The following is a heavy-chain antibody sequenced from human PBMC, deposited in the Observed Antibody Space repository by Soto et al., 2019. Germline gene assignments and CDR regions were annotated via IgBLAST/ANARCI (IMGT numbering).Heavy chain of an antibody. Sequence: QVQLVQSGAEVKKPGSSVKVSCKASGGTFSSYAISWVRQAPGQGLEWMGGIIPIFGTANYAQKFQGRVTSTADESTSTADTELSSLRSEDTAVYYCARGADGGWFEPWGQGTLVTVSS. V-gene: IGHV1-69*01. CDR2: IIPIFGTA. J-gene: IGHJ5*02. D-gene: IGHD6-25*01. CDR3: ARGADGGWFEP. CDR1: GGTFSSYA.